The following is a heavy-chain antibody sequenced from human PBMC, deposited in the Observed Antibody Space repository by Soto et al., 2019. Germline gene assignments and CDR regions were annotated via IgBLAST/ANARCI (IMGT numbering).Heavy chain of an antibody. J-gene: IGHJ4*02. D-gene: IGHD1-26*01. Sequence: EVQVLESGGGLVQPGGSLRLSCAATGFTFSDFAMSWVRQAPGKGLEWVSRIYGGGNGPHYADSVKGRVTISRDNSKNTLYLQMNSLRAEDTAVYYCSKREGMDPWAYSFDYWGPGTLVTVSS. V-gene: IGHV3-23*01. CDR1: GFTFSDFA. CDR2: IYGGGNGP. CDR3: SKREGMDPWAYSFDY.